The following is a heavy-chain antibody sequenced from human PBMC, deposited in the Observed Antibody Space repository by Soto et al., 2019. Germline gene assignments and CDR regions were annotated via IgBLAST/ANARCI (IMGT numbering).Heavy chain of an antibody. Sequence: SQTLSLTCAISGDSVSSNSAAWNWIRQSPSGGLEWLGRTYYRSRWYNDYAVSVKSRITINPDTSKNQFSLHLNSVTPEDTAVYYCARENDSGSLYVGDAFDMWGQGTKVTVSS. CDR3: ARENDSGSLYVGDAFDM. D-gene: IGHD1-26*01. CDR1: GDSVSSNSAA. J-gene: IGHJ3*02. CDR2: TYYRSRWYN. V-gene: IGHV6-1*01.